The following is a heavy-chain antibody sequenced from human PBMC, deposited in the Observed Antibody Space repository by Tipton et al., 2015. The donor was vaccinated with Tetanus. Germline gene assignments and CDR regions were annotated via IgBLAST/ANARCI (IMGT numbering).Heavy chain of an antibody. Sequence: SLRLSCAGSGFTFGSHGMHWVRQAPGKGLEWVSNIASTGRQTYYVDSVKGRFTVSRDNSKNTLYLQMNSLRPEDTAIYYCAKDTAKWGADAWGQGTVVTVST. D-gene: IGHD1-26*01. CDR3: AKDTAKWGADA. CDR2: IASTGRQT. J-gene: IGHJ5*02. CDR1: GFTFGSHG. V-gene: IGHV3-30*18.